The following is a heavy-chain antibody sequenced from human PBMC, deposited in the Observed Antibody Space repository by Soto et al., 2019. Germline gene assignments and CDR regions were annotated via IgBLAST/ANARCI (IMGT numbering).Heavy chain of an antibody. CDR1: GFALSDSA. V-gene: IGHV3-73*02. D-gene: IGHD5-18*01. J-gene: IGHJ4*02. Sequence: EVQLVESGGGLVQPGGSLKLSCAASGFALSDSAMHWVRQASGKGLEWVGRIRSKVNTYATAYAASVKCRFTISRDDSVNTTDLQMNSLKAEDTAVYDCTRRRDWTAMDPLDYWGQGTLVTVSS. CDR2: IRSKVNTYAT. CDR3: TRRRDWTAMDPLDY.